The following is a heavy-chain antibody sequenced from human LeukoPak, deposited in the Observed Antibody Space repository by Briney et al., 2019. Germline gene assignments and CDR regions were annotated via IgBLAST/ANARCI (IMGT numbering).Heavy chain of an antibody. J-gene: IGHJ5*02. V-gene: IGHV4-39*07. CDR1: GGSISSTNYY. CDR3: ANQERADA. Sequence: PSETLSLTCTVSGGSISSTNYYWGWIRQPPGKGLEWIGSIYYSGNTYYNPSLKSRVTISVDTSKNQFSLKLRSVTAADTAVYYCANQERADAWGQGTLVTVSS. D-gene: IGHD1-1*01. CDR2: IYYSGNT.